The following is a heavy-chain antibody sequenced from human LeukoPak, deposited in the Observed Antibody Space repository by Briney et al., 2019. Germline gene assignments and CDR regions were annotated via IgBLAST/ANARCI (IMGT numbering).Heavy chain of an antibody. V-gene: IGHV3-74*01. J-gene: IGHJ6*02. CDR1: GFTFRTYW. Sequence: GGSLRLSCAVSGFTFRTYWMHWVRQVPGEGLVWVSRINEDGSITNYADSVKGRFSISRDNSKNTLYLQMNSLRAEDTAVYYCARALPITMIVVVYPGGMDVWGQGTTVTVSS. D-gene: IGHD3-22*01. CDR3: ARALPITMIVVVYPGGMDV. CDR2: INEDGSIT.